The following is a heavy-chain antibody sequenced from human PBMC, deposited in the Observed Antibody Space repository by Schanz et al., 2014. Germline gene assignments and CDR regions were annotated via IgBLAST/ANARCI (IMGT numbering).Heavy chain of an antibody. CDR2: INSNGGST. D-gene: IGHD6-19*01. CDR3: ARGRAVAGTGYFDY. V-gene: IGHV3-64*01. Sequence: EVQLVESGGGLVQPGGSLRLSCAASGFTFSSYAMHWVRQAPGKGLEYVSTINSNGGSTYYANSVKGRFSISRDNSKNTLYLQMGSLRAAAMAVYYCARGRAVAGTGYFDYWGRGTLVTVSS. CDR1: GFTFSSYA. J-gene: IGHJ4*02.